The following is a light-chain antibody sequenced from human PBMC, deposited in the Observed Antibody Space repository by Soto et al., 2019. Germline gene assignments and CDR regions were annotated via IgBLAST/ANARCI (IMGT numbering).Light chain of an antibody. J-gene: IGKJ1*01. V-gene: IGKV4-1*01. Sequence: DIVMTQSPDSLAVALGEISTINCKSSQSGSHSSRKENYLVWYQQRPGQPPKRLISWTSIREPGVPDRFSGGGSGTDFTLTISSLQAEDVAVYYCHQHYRTPWTCGQGTKGDIK. CDR2: WTS. CDR1: QSGSHSSRKENY. CDR3: HQHYRTPWT.